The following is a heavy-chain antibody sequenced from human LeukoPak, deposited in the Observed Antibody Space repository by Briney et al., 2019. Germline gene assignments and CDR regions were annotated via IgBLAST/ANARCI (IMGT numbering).Heavy chain of an antibody. CDR1: GYRFTSYA. Sequence: ASVKVSCKASGYRFTSYAMHWVRQAPGQRLEWMGWINAGNGNTKYSQKFQGRVTITRDTSASTAYMELSSQRSEDTAVYYCASPYCSSTSCYTQYYYGMDVWGQGTTVTVSS. D-gene: IGHD2-2*02. CDR2: INAGNGNT. J-gene: IGHJ6*02. CDR3: ASPYCSSTSCYTQYYYGMDV. V-gene: IGHV1-3*01.